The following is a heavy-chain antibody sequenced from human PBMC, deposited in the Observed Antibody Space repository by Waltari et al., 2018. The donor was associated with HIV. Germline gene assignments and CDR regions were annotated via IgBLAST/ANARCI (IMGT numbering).Heavy chain of an antibody. V-gene: IGHV1-24*01. Sequence: IQSTSEPKRPGASVTIPCQASGYTPLSLTMQWVRQGRGERLECMGGFDPKNGKPVYSQRFWGRVSLAEDTSQDTAFLELNRLTSDDTAVYYCVTLYNESPLYSNFWGQGTLVTV. CDR1: GYTPLSLT. CDR2: FDPKNGKP. CDR3: VTLYNESPLYSNF. D-gene: IGHD2-15*01. J-gene: IGHJ1*01.